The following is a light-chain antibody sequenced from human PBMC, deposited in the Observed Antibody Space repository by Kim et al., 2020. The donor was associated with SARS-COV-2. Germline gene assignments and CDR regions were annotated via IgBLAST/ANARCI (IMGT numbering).Light chain of an antibody. CDR1: NIGSKS. J-gene: IGLJ3*02. CDR3: QVWDRTSDRV. CDR2: YYS. Sequence: VAPGKTASITCGGDNIGSKSVHWYQQKPGRAPVVVTYYYSGRPSGIPERFSGSNSGNTATLTISRVEAGDEADYYCQVWDRTSDRVFGGGTQLTVL. V-gene: IGLV3-21*04.